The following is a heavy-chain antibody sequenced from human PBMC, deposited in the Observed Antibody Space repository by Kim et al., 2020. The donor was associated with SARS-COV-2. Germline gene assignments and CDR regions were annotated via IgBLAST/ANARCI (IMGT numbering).Heavy chain of an antibody. V-gene: IGHV4-34*12. CDR2: VLHTGST. J-gene: IGHJ6*02. D-gene: IGHD3-10*01. CDR3: ARAPWDGTGTFYYYGLDV. Sequence: SETLSLTCAVYRGTFNNYHWTWVRQSPGKELQWIGEVLHTGSTNYNPSLKSRASISVDTSKNQFSLNVTSVTAAHTAVDDCARAPWDGTGTFYYYGLDVWGQGTAVTASS. CDR1: RGTFNNYH.